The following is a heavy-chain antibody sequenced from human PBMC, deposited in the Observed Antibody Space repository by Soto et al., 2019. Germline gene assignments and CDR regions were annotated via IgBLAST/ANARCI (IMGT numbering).Heavy chain of an antibody. Sequence: GESLKISCKGSGYNFTSFWISWVRHVPGKGLEWMGRIDPSDSYTTYSPSFQGHVTLSADKSISTAYLPWSSLKASDTAIYYCARLFREAYYYYGMDVWGQGTTVTVSS. CDR2: IDPSDSYT. CDR1: GYNFTSFW. CDR3: ARLFREAYYYYGMDV. J-gene: IGHJ6*02. V-gene: IGHV5-10-1*01.